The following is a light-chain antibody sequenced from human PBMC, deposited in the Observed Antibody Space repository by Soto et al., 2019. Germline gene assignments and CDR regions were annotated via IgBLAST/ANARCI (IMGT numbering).Light chain of an antibody. Sequence: EIVMTQSPATLSLSPGQRATLSCRSSQSVSSKLAWYQQKSGQAPRLLIYSTSSRATGIPDRFSGSGSGTDFTLTISSLQPDDFATYYCQHYNSYSEAFGQGTKVDIK. CDR3: QHYNSYSEA. J-gene: IGKJ1*01. CDR2: STS. V-gene: IGKV3D-15*01. CDR1: QSVSSK.